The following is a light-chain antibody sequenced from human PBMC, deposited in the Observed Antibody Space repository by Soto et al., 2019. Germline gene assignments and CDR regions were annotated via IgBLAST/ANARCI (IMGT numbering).Light chain of an antibody. Sequence: EIVMTQSPATLSVSPGERATLSCRASQSVNTNLAWYQQKPGQAPRLLISDASTRATGIPARFSGSGSGTEFTFTISSLQSEDFATYYCQQSYSSPPTFGQGTKVDIK. V-gene: IGKV3-15*01. CDR3: QQSYSSPPT. CDR2: DAS. CDR1: QSVNTN. J-gene: IGKJ1*01.